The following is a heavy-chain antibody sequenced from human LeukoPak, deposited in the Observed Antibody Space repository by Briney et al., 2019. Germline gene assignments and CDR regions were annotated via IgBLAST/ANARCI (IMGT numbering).Heavy chain of an antibody. Sequence: PGGSLRLSCAASGFTFSSYWMHWVRHAPGKGLVWVSGINWNGGSTGYADSVKGRFTISRDNAKNSLYLQMNSLRAEDTAVYYCARGPQHSSLNYGFHYYYYMDVWGKGTTVTVSS. D-gene: IGHD4-17*01. CDR2: INWNGGST. CDR3: ARGPQHSSLNYGFHYYYYMDV. V-gene: IGHV3-20*04. J-gene: IGHJ6*03. CDR1: GFTFSSYW.